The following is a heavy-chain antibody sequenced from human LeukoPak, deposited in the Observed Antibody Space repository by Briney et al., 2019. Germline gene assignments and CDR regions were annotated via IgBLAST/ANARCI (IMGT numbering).Heavy chain of an antibody. Sequence: SETLSLTCTVSGGSISSGGYYWSWIRQPPGKGLEWIGYIYYSGSTYYNPSLKSRVTISVDASKNQFSLKLSSVTAADTAVYYCARTVTTSYYLDYWGQGTLVTVSS. CDR3: ARTVTTSYYLDY. V-gene: IGHV4-31*03. J-gene: IGHJ4*02. D-gene: IGHD4-11*01. CDR2: IYYSGST. CDR1: GGSISSGGYY.